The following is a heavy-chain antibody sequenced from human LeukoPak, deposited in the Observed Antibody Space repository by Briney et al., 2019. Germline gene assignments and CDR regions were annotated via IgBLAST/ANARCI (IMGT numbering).Heavy chain of an antibody. Sequence: GESLKISCKGSGYSFTSYWIGWVRQMPGKGLEWMGIIYPGDSDTRYSPSFQGQVTISADKSISTAYLQWSSLKAPDTAMYYCARLAYDSSGYPDAFDIWGQGTMVTVSS. CDR2: IYPGDSDT. V-gene: IGHV5-51*01. CDR1: GYSFTSYW. J-gene: IGHJ3*02. D-gene: IGHD3-22*01. CDR3: ARLAYDSSGYPDAFDI.